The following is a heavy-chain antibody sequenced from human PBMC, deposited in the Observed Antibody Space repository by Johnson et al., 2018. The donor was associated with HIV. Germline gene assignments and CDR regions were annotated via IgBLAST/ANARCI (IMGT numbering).Heavy chain of an antibody. CDR2: INWNGGST. Sequence: VQLVESGGGVVRPGGSLRLSCAASGFTFDDYGMSWVRQAPGKGLEWVSGINWNGGSTGYTYSVKGRFTISRDNAKNSLYLQMNSLRAEDTAVYYCAKDSPGWLVGAIGEDAFDIWGQGTMVTVSS. D-gene: IGHD1-26*01. J-gene: IGHJ3*02. CDR3: AKDSPGWLVGAIGEDAFDI. V-gene: IGHV3-20*04. CDR1: GFTFDDYG.